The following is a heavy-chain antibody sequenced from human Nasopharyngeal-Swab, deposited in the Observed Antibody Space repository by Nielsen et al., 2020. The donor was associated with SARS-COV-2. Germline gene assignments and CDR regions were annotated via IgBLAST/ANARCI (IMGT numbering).Heavy chain of an antibody. J-gene: IGHJ4*02. CDR1: GSSFATYW. D-gene: IGHD1-1*01. V-gene: IGHV5-10-1*01. CDR3: VGHSSTGTYAFAN. Sequence: GESLKISCKASGSSFATYWITWVRPMSGKGLEWMGRIDPSDSYSMYSPSFQGHVTFSADKSTSTAFLEWSSLKASDTAMYYCVGHSSTGTYAFANWGQGTLVTVSS. CDR2: IDPSDSYS.